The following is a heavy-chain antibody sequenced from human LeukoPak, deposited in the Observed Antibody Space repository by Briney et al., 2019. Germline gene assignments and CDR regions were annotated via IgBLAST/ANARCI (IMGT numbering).Heavy chain of an antibody. CDR1: GFTFRSYS. CDR2: INSDSNYI. Sequence: GGSLRLSCAASGFTFRSYSMNWVRQAPGKGLEWVSSINSDSNYIYYADSVQGRFTISRDNAKNSLYLQMNSLRAEDTAVYYCARGLPYYYDSSGYYDYFDYWGQGTLVTVSS. V-gene: IGHV3-21*01. J-gene: IGHJ4*02. D-gene: IGHD3-22*01. CDR3: ARGLPYYYDSSGYYDYFDY.